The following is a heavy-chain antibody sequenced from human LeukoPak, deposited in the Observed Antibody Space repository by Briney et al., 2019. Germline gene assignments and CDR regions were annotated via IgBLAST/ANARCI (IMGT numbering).Heavy chain of an antibody. V-gene: IGHV3-21*01. CDR1: GFTFSSYS. CDR3: ARDLGSYYDSSGYRSDAFDI. J-gene: IGHJ3*02. CDR2: ISSSSSFI. D-gene: IGHD3-22*01. Sequence: GGSLRLSCAASGFTFSSYSMNWVRQAPGKGLEWVPSISSSSSFIYYADSVKGRFTISRDNAKNSLYLQMNSVRAEDTAVYYCARDLGSYYDSSGYRSDAFDIWGQGTMVTVSS.